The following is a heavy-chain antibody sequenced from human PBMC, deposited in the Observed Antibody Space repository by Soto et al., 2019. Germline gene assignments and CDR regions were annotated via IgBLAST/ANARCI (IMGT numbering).Heavy chain of an antibody. Sequence: GGSLRLSCAASGFTFEDYTMHWVRQAPGKGLEWVSLISRDGGTTHYVDSVKGRFTISRDNSKNSLHLLMNSLRTEDTALYFCAKGYLRRYFDNWGQGTLITVSS. CDR2: ISRDGGTT. V-gene: IGHV3-43*01. J-gene: IGHJ4*02. CDR3: AKGYLRRYFDN. D-gene: IGHD5-18*01. CDR1: GFTFEDYT.